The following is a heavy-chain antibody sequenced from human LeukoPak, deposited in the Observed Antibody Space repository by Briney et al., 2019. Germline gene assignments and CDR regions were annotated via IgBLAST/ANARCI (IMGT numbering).Heavy chain of an antibody. CDR1: GYTFTSYW. D-gene: IGHD6-13*01. J-gene: IGHJ4*02. CDR2: IYPDDSHT. V-gene: IGHV5-51*01. Sequence: GESLKISCKGSGYTFTSYWIGWARQMPGKGLEWMGVIYPDDSHTTYSPSFRGQVTISANKSTSTAYLQWSSLKASDTAMYYCARPGAGSNSIEEFDYWGQGTLVTVSS. CDR3: ARPGAGSNSIEEFDY.